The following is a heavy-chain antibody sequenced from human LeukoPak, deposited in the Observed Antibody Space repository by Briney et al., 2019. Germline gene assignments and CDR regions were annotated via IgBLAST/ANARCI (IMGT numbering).Heavy chain of an antibody. V-gene: IGHV1-69*05. CDR3: AREDGRFGELSLDY. CDR2: IIPIFGTA. J-gene: IGHJ4*02. CDR1: GGTFSSYA. D-gene: IGHD3-10*01. Sequence: SVKVSCKASGGTFSSYAISWVRQAPGQGLEWMGRIIPIFGTANYAQKFQGRVTITTDESTSTAYMELSSLRSEDTAVYYCAREDGRFGELSLDYWGQGTLVTVSS.